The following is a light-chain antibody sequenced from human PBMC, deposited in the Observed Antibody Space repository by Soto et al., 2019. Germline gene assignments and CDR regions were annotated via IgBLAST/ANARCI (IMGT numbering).Light chain of an antibody. Sequence: QSVLTQPPSVSGAPGQTVTISCTGSISNIGAGFDVHWYHQLPGTAPKLLIYGNSTRPSGVPDRFSGSKSGTSASLAITGLQAEDEGDYYCQSHDSSLSAVVFGGGTKVTVL. J-gene: IGLJ2*01. CDR1: ISNIGAGFD. CDR3: QSHDSSLSAVV. V-gene: IGLV1-40*01. CDR2: GNS.